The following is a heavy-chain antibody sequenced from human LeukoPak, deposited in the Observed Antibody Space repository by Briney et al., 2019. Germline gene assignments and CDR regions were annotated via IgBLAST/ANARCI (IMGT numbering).Heavy chain of an antibody. D-gene: IGHD2-21*02. CDR1: GYTFTGYY. Sequence: ASVKVSCKASGYTFTGYYMHWVRQAPGQGLEWMGWINPNSGGTNYAQKLQGSVTMTRDTSISTAYMELSSLTSDDTAVYYCARGYCGVDCYSFDYWGQGTLVTVSS. J-gene: IGHJ4*02. CDR3: ARGYCGVDCYSFDY. CDR2: INPNSGGT. V-gene: IGHV1-2*02.